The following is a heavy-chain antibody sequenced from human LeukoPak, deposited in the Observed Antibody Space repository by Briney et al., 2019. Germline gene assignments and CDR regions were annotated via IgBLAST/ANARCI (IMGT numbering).Heavy chain of an antibody. Sequence: ASVKVSCKASGYTFTSYGISWVRQAPGQGLERMGWISAYNGNTNYAQKLQGRVTMTTDTSTSTAYMELRSLRSDDTAVYYCARDLAAGTRGGYWGQGTLVTVSS. CDR1: GYTFTSYG. V-gene: IGHV1-18*01. D-gene: IGHD6-13*01. CDR3: ARDLAAGTRGGY. J-gene: IGHJ4*02. CDR2: ISAYNGNT.